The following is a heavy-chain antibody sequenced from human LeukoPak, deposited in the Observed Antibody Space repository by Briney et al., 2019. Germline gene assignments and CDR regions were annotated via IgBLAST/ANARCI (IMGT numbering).Heavy chain of an antibody. J-gene: IGHJ4*02. CDR3: VTYDSSGYYYALDY. Sequence: ASVTVSCTASGYTFTSYDINWVRQATGQGLEWMGWMNPNSGNTGYAQKFQGRVTMTRNTSISTAYMELSSLRSEDTAVYYCVTYDSSGYYYALDYWGQGTLVTVSS. CDR1: GYTFTSYD. V-gene: IGHV1-8*01. CDR2: MNPNSGNT. D-gene: IGHD3-22*01.